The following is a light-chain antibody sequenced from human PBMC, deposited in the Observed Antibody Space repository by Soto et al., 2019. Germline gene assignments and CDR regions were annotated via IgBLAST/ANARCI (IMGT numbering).Light chain of an antibody. CDR1: QGISNY. J-gene: IGKJ1*01. V-gene: IGKV1-27*01. CDR3: QKYNSAPWT. Sequence: DIQMTQSPSSLSASVGDRVTIACRASQGISNYLAWYQQKPGKVPKLLIYVASTLQSGIPSRFSASGSGTDFTLTINSLQPEDVATYYCQKYNSAPWTFGQGTKVEIK. CDR2: VAS.